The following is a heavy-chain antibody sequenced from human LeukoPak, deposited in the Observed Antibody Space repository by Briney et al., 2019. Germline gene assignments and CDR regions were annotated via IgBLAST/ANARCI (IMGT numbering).Heavy chain of an antibody. CDR3: ARDLDSSGWYDY. Sequence: GGSLRLSCAASGFTFSNYWMHWVRQAPGKGLEWVAVISYDGSNKYYADSVKGRFTISRDNSKNTLYLQMNSLRAEDTAVYYCARDLDSSGWYDYWGQGTLVTVSS. V-gene: IGHV3-30-3*01. CDR2: ISYDGSNK. CDR1: GFTFSNYW. D-gene: IGHD6-19*01. J-gene: IGHJ4*02.